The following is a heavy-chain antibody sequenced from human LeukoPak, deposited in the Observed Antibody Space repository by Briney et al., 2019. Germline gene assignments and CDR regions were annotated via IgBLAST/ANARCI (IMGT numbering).Heavy chain of an antibody. CDR3: ARDRVSWPMAHGSGALDI. Sequence: SQTLSLTCTVSGDSISSGDYYWSWIRQPAGKGLEWIGRISSSGSTNYNPSLKSRVTISVDTSKNQFSLKLSSVTAADTAVYYCARDRVSWPMAHGSGALDIWGQGTMVTVSS. CDR2: ISSSGST. CDR1: GDSISSGDYY. V-gene: IGHV4-61*02. J-gene: IGHJ3*02. D-gene: IGHD1-26*01.